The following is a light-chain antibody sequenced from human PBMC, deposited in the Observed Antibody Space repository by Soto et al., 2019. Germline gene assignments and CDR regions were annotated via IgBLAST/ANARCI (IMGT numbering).Light chain of an antibody. J-gene: IGLJ1*01. CDR1: SSDVGGYNY. V-gene: IGLV2-11*01. CDR3: CSYAGRYTYV. Sequence: LTQPRSVSGSPGQSVTISCTGTSSDVGGYNYVSWYQRHPGKAPKLMVYDVSKRPSGVPDRLSGSKSGNTASLTISGLQAEDEADYYCCSYAGRYTYVFGTGTKVTVL. CDR2: DVS.